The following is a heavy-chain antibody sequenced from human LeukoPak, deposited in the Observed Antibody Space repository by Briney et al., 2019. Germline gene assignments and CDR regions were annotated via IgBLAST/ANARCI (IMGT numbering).Heavy chain of an antibody. D-gene: IGHD3-9*01. CDR1: GGSIRSYY. CDR3: ARVTRTYDILTGYYTPDAFDI. J-gene: IGHJ3*02. CDR2: IYYSGST. Sequence: SETLSLTCTVSGGSIRSYYWSWIRQPPGKGLEWIGYIYYSGSTNYNPSLKSRVTISVDTSKNHFSLKLSSVTAADTAVYYCARVTRTYDILTGYYTPDAFDIWGQGTMVTVSS. V-gene: IGHV4-59*01.